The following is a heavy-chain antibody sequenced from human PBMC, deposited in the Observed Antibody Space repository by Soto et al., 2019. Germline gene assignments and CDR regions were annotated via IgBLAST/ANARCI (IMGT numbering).Heavy chain of an antibody. CDR1: GFTFSSYG. CDR2: ISSSSSYI. V-gene: IGHV3-21*01. J-gene: IGHJ4*02. CDR3: ARDLRNWNDGNDY. Sequence: GGSLRLSCAASGFTFSSYGMNWVRQAPGKGLEWVSSISSSSSYIYYADSVQGRFTISRDNAKNSLYLQMNSLRAEDTAVYYCARDLRNWNDGNDYWGQGTPVTVSS. D-gene: IGHD1-20*01.